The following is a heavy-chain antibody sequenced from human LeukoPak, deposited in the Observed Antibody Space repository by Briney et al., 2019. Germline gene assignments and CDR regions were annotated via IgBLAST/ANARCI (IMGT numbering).Heavy chain of an antibody. CDR3: ASHDYTHTFDY. D-gene: IGHD4-11*01. CDR1: GGALSSSSYY. Sequence: PSETLSLTCTVSGGALSSSSYYWGWIRQPPGTGLEWVGSIYYSGSTYYNPSLKSRVTISVDTSKNRFSLKLSSVTAADTAVYYCASHDYTHTFDYWGQGTLVTVSS. CDR2: IYYSGST. V-gene: IGHV4-39*01. J-gene: IGHJ4*02.